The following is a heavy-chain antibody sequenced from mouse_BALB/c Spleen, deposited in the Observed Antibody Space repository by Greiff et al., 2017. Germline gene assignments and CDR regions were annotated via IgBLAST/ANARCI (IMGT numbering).Heavy chain of an antibody. V-gene: IGHV5-6-5*01. CDR2: ISSGGST. Sequence: EVKLMESGGGLVKPGGSLKLSCAASGFTFSSYAMSWVRQTPEKRLEWVASISSGGSTYYPDSVKGRFTISRDNARNILYLQMSSLRSEDTAMYYCARGWLRPHYYAMDYWGQGTSVTVSS. CDR1: GFTFSSYA. J-gene: IGHJ4*01. D-gene: IGHD2-2*01. CDR3: ARGWLRPHYYAMDY.